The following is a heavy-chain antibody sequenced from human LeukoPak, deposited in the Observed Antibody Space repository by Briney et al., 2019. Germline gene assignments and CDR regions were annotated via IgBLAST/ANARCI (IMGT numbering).Heavy chain of an antibody. J-gene: IGHJ4*02. Sequence: SETLSLNCAVYGGSFNGYYWSWIRQPPGKGLERIGEINHSRSTNYNPSLKSRVTISVDTSKNQFSLKLRSVTAADTAVYYCARTGQMATIGLFDYWGQGTLVTVSS. CDR2: INHSRST. V-gene: IGHV4-34*01. D-gene: IGHD5-24*01. CDR1: GGSFNGYY. CDR3: ARTGQMATIGLFDY.